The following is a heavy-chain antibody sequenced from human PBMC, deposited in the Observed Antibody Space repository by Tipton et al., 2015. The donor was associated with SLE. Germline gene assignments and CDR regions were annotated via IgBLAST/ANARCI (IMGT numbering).Heavy chain of an antibody. Sequence: TLSLTCTVSGGSISSYYWSWIRQPAGKGLEWIGRIYTSGSTNYNPSLKSRATMSVDTSKNQFSLKLSAVTAADTAVYYCARESSSFAFDIWGQGTMVTVSS. CDR3: ARESSSFAFDI. CDR2: IYTSGST. CDR1: GGSISSYY. V-gene: IGHV4-4*07. D-gene: IGHD6-6*01. J-gene: IGHJ3*02.